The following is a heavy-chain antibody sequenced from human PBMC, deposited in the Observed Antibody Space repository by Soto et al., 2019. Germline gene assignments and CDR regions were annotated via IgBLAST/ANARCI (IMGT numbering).Heavy chain of an antibody. D-gene: IGHD3-9*01. V-gene: IGHV4-31*03. J-gene: IGHJ5*02. CDR1: GGSITSGGHF. CDR3: ARGSRPFECFDP. Sequence: QVQLQGSGPGLVKPSQTLSLNCTVSGGSITSGGHFWSWIRQVPGMGLDWIGYLYYSGTTYYNPYLRSRVTISGGTSKNQFSLELSSVTAADTAVYYCARGSRPFECFDPWGQGTLVTVSS. CDR2: LYYSGTT.